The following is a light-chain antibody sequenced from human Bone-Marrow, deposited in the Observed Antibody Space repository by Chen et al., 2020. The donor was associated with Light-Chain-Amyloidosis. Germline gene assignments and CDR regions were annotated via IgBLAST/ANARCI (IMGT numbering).Light chain of an antibody. V-gene: IGLV6-57*01. Sequence: NFMLTPPHSVSESPGQTVIISCTRSSGSIATYYVQWYQQRPGSSPTTVLYEGDRRPSGVPDWFADYIDMSSQSASRTISGLKPEDEADYFGHCYQGSSQGVFGGGTKLTVL. CDR1: SGSIATYY. CDR3: HCYQGSSQGV. J-gene: IGLJ3*02. CDR2: EGD.